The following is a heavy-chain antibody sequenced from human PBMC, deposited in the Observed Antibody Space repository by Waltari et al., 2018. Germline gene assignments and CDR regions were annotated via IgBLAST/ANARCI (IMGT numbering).Heavy chain of an antibody. J-gene: IGHJ1*01. Sequence: QVQLQESGPGLVKPSETLSLTCTVSGGSISSYYWSWIRQPTGKGLEWIGYIYYSGSTNYNPSLKSRVTISVDTSKNQFSLKLSSVTAADTAVYYCAREMSGYYDSSGWGYFQHWGQGTLVTVSS. D-gene: IGHD3-22*01. CDR2: IYYSGST. CDR1: GGSISSYY. CDR3: AREMSGYYDSSGWGYFQH. V-gene: IGHV4-59*01.